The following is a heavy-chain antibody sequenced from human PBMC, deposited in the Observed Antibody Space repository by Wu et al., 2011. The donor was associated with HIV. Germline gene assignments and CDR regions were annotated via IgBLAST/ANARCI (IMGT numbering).Heavy chain of an antibody. CDR3: ARAYSSAAGQFDY. D-gene: IGHD6-25*01. CDR2: IIPIFGTA. CDR1: GGTFSSYG. Sequence: QVQLVQSGAEVKKPGSSVKVSCKASGGTFSSYGISWVRQAPGQGLEWMGGIIPIFGTANYAQKFQGRVTITTDESTSTAYMXLSSLRSEDTAVYYCARAYSSAAGQFDYWGQEPWSPSPQ. V-gene: IGHV1-69*05. J-gene: IGHJ4*01.